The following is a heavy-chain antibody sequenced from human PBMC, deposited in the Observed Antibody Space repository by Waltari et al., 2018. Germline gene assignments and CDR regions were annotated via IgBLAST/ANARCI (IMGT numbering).Heavy chain of an antibody. CDR3: ARQVLGYCTSATCRKNDS. Sequence: QVLLQESGPGLVEPSETLSLTCDVSGYSISSGYYWGWIRQPPGKGLEWIGTIYHNGITYYNPSLKSRVSVLLDTSNNQFSLKMKSVTAADTAVYYCARQVLGYCTSATCRKNDSWGQGTLVTVSS. V-gene: IGHV4-38-2*01. D-gene: IGHD2-2*03. CDR1: GYSISSGYY. J-gene: IGHJ4*02. CDR2: IYHNGIT.